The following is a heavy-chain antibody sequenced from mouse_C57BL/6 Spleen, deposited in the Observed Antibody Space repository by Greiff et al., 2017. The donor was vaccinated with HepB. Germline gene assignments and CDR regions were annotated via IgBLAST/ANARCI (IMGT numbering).Heavy chain of an antibody. CDR1: GYTFTSYG. D-gene: IGHD2-4*01. V-gene: IGHV1-81*01. J-gene: IGHJ2*01. Sequence: VKLQESGAELARPGASVKLSCKASGYTFTSYGISWVKQRTGQGLEWIGEIYPRSGNTYYNEKFKGKATLTADKSSSTAYMELRSLTSEDSAVYFCAIYDYGEYYFDYWGQGTTLTVSS. CDR2: IYPRSGNT. CDR3: AIYDYGEYYFDY.